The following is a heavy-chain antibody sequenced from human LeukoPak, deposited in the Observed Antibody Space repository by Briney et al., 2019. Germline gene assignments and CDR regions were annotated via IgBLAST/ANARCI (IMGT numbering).Heavy chain of an antibody. CDR3: ARHVPLNYYDSSGYSTYYYYYGMDV. CDR2: IYPGDSDT. CDR1: GYSFTSYW. J-gene: IGHJ6*02. Sequence: GESLKISCKGSGYSFTSYWIGWVRQMPGKGLEWMGIIYPGDSDTRYSPSFQGQVTISADKSIGTAYLQWSSLKASDTAMYYCARHVPLNYYDSSGYSTYYYYYGMDVWGQGTTVTVSS. V-gene: IGHV5-51*01. D-gene: IGHD3-22*01.